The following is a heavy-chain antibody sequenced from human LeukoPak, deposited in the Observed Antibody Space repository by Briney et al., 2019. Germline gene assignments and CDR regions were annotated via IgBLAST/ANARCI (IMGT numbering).Heavy chain of an antibody. CDR3: ARPYDSSGYYYSDAFDI. J-gene: IGHJ3*02. CDR2: MNPNSGNT. Sequence: ASVKVSCTASGYTFTSYDINWVRQATGQGLEWMGWMNPNSGNTGYAQKFQGRVTMTRNTSISTAHMELSSLRSEDTAVYYCARPYDSSGYYYSDAFDIWGQGTMVTVSS. V-gene: IGHV1-8*01. CDR1: GYTFTSYD. D-gene: IGHD3-22*01.